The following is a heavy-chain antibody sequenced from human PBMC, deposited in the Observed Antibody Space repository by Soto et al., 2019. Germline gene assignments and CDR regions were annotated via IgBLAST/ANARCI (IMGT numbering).Heavy chain of an antibody. V-gene: IGHV4-39*01. CDR2: IYYSGNT. Sequence: NPSETLSLTCTVSGGSISSSSFYWGWIRQPPGKGLEWIGSIYYSGNTYYNPSLKSRVTLSVDTSKNQFSLKLSSVTAADTAVYYCANLITTVTTHYFDYWGQGTLVTVSS. CDR3: ANLITTVTTHYFDY. J-gene: IGHJ4*02. D-gene: IGHD4-17*01. CDR1: GGSISSSSFY.